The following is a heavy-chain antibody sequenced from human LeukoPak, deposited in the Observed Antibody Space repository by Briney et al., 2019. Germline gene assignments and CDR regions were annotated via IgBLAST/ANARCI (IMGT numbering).Heavy chain of an antibody. D-gene: IGHD1-26*01. J-gene: IGHJ5*02. CDR1: GGSISSYY. CDR2: IYYSGST. V-gene: IGHV4-59*01. CDR3: ARERVGATAWFDP. Sequence: SETLSLTCTVSGGSISSYYWSWIRRPPGKGLEWIGYIYYSGSTNYNPSLKSRVTISVDTSKNQFSLKLSSVTAADTAVYYCARERVGATAWFDPWGQGTLVTVSS.